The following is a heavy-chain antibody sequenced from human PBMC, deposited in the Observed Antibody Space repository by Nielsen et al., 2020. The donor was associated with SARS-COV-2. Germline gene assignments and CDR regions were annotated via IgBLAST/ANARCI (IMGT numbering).Heavy chain of an antibody. CDR3: AREGVGWYFDY. J-gene: IGHJ4*02. Sequence: GGSLRLSCAASGFTFSDYYMSWIRQAPGKGLEWVSYISSSSSYTNYADSVKGRFTISRDNAKNSLYLQMNSLRAEDTAVYYLAREGVGWYFDYWGQGTLVTVSS. V-gene: IGHV3-11*05. CDR1: GFTFSDYY. D-gene: IGHD1-26*01. CDR2: ISSSSSYT.